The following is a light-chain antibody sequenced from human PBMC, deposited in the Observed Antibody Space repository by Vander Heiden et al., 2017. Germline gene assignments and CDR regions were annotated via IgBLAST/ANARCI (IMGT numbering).Light chain of an antibody. CDR2: AAS. J-gene: IGKJ4*01. Sequence: AIRMTQSPSSFSASTGDRVTITCRASQGINSYLAWYQQKPGKAPKLLIYAASTLQSGVPSRFSGSGSGTDFTLTISCLQSEDFATYYCQQYYSYPPLTFGGGTKVEIK. V-gene: IGKV1-8*01. CDR1: QGINSY. CDR3: QQYYSYPPLT.